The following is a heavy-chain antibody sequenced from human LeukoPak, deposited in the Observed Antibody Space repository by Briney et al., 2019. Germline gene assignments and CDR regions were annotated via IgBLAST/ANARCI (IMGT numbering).Heavy chain of an antibody. CDR1: GGSISSSSYY. CDR2: VYYSGRT. Sequence: SETLSLTCTVSGGSISSSSYYWGWIRQPPGKELQWIASVYYSGRTNYSPSLKSRVTISVDTSKNQFSLKLSSVTAADTAVYYCARAKFIHSSSWYAAAVKGHYNWFDPWGQGTLVTVSS. D-gene: IGHD6-13*01. J-gene: IGHJ5*02. CDR3: ARAKFIHSSSWYAAAVKGHYNWFDP. V-gene: IGHV4-39*07.